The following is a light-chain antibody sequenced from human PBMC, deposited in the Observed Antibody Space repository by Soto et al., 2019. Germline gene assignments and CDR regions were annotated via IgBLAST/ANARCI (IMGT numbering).Light chain of an antibody. CDR2: RDD. V-gene: IGLV1-47*01. CDR3: AAWDDSLNTPV. Sequence: QLVLTQPPSASGTPGQRVTISCSGSSSNIGSNYVYWYQQLPGTAPKLLIYRDDQRPSGVPDRFSGSKSGTSASLAISGLQSEDEAEYCCAAWDDSLNTPVFGGGTKVTVL. J-gene: IGLJ3*02. CDR1: SSNIGSNY.